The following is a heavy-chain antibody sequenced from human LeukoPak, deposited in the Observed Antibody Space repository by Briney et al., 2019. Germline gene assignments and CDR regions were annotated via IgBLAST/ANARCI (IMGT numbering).Heavy chain of an antibody. D-gene: IGHD6-19*01. J-gene: IGHJ5*02. CDR2: MYPNSGNT. CDR3: ARAPAWLVLDNWFDP. CDR1: GYTFTSYD. V-gene: IGHV1-8*01. Sequence: ASVKVPCKASGYTFTSYDINWVRQATGQGLEWMGWMYPNSGNTGYAQKLQGRVTMTTDTSTSTAYMELRSLRSDDTAVYYCARAPAWLVLDNWFDPWGQGTLVTVSS.